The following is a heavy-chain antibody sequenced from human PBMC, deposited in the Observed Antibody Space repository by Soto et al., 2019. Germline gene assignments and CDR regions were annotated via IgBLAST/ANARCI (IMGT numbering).Heavy chain of an antibody. J-gene: IGHJ6*02. Sequence: SETLSLTCAVYGGSFSGYYWSWIRQPPGKGLEWIGEINHSGSTNYNPSLKSRVTISVDTSKNQFSLKLSSVTAADTAVYYCARSDYYDSSGYSRYYYYYGMDVWGQGTTVTVSS. CDR1: GGSFSGYY. D-gene: IGHD3-22*01. CDR3: ARSDYYDSSGYSRYYYYYGMDV. V-gene: IGHV4-34*01. CDR2: INHSGST.